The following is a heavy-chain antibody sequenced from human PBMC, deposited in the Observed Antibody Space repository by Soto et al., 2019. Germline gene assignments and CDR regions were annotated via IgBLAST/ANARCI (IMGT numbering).Heavy chain of an antibody. CDR1: GFGFNGYD. D-gene: IGHD2-21*01. V-gene: IGHV3-13*01. CDR3: ARGGDRFDGMDG. Sequence: PGGSLRLSCAASGFGFNGYDMHWVRQAPGKNQEWVAAISTAGDTYYLGSVKGRFTISREDAKNSLSLQMNSLRVGDTAVYYCARGGDRFDGMDGWGLGTTVTVSS. CDR2: ISTAGDT. J-gene: IGHJ6*02.